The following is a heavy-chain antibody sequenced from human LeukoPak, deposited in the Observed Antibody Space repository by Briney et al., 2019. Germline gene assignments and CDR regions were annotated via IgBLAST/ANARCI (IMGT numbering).Heavy chain of an antibody. CDR1: GGSISSYY. J-gene: IGHJ3*02. CDR3: ARDLISGLLWFGELSDDAFDI. V-gene: IGHV4-4*07. Sequence: PSETLSLTCTVSGGSISSYYWSWLRQPAGKGLEWLGRIYTSGSTNYNPSLKSRVTMSVDTSKNQFSLKLSSVTAADTAVYYCARDLISGLLWFGELSDDAFDIWGQGTMVTVS. CDR2: IYTSGST. D-gene: IGHD3-10*01.